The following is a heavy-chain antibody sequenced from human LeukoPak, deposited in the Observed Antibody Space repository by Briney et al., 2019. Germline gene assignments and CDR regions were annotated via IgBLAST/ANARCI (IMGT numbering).Heavy chain of an antibody. Sequence: GGSLRLSCAASGFTLSTYWMSWVRQAPGKGLEWVANIKQDGSEKYYVESVEGRFIISRDNAENSLDLQMNSLRAEDTAVYYCARVLAAVMTWGQGTLVTVSS. J-gene: IGHJ5*02. CDR1: GFTLSTYW. CDR2: IKQDGSEK. D-gene: IGHD6-13*01. V-gene: IGHV3-7*03. CDR3: ARVLAAVMT.